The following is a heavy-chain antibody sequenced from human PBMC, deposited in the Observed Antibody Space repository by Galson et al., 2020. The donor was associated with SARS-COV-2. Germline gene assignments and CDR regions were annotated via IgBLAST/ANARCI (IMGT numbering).Heavy chain of an antibody. CDR1: GFIFGDYG. CDR2: IRTKARGGTT. CDR3: STLIVIGGVFFEY. Sequence: GESLKLSCASSGFIFGDYGMSWFRQAPGKGLAWVGFIRTKARGGTTEHAASVRGRFTISRDDSRGIAYLQMNSLRTEDTAVYYCSTLIVIGGVFFEYWGQGTLVSVSS. V-gene: IGHV3-49*03. D-gene: IGHD3-16*01. J-gene: IGHJ4*02.